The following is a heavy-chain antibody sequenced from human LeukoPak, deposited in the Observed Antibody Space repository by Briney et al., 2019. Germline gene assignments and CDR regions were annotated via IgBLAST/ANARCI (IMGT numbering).Heavy chain of an antibody. D-gene: IGHD2-2*01. J-gene: IGHJ3*02. CDR2: ISGSGAYT. Sequence: GGSLRLSCAASGFTFNSYAMNWVRQAPGKGLEWVSVISGSGAYTDYADSVKGRFTISRDNSSDTLYLQMNCLRAEDTAVYYCAKVHCSSSSCYADAFDIWRQGTMVTVSS. CDR1: GFTFNSYA. CDR3: AKVHCSSSSCYADAFDI. V-gene: IGHV3-23*01.